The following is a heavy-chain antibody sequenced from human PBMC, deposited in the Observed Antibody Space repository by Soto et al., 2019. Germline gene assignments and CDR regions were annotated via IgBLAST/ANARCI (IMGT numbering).Heavy chain of an antibody. CDR3: ERLSSSWYGLDYYYMDV. CDR2: IYYSGST. J-gene: IGHJ6*03. V-gene: IGHV4-59*08. CDR1: GGSISSYY. Sequence: QVQLQESGPGLVKPSETLSLTCTVSGGSISSYYWSWIRQPPGKGLEWIGYIYYSGSTNYNPSLKSRVTISVDKSKNQFSLKLSSVTAADTAVYYCERLSSSWYGLDYYYMDVWGKGTTVTVSS. D-gene: IGHD6-13*01.